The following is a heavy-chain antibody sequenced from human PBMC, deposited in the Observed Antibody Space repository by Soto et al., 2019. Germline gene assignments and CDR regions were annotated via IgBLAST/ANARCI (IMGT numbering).Heavy chain of an antibody. J-gene: IGHJ6*02. Sequence: QVQLVQSGAEVKKPGSSVKVSCKASGGTVSSYAISWVRQAPGQGLEWMGGIIPVFGTVNYAQKLQGRVTITADESTSTAYMELSSLRSEDTAVYYCARGYCSGGSCFKYNYLGMDVWGQGTTVTVSS. CDR1: GGTVSSYA. D-gene: IGHD2-15*01. V-gene: IGHV1-69*12. CDR3: ARGYCSGGSCFKYNYLGMDV. CDR2: IIPVFGTV.